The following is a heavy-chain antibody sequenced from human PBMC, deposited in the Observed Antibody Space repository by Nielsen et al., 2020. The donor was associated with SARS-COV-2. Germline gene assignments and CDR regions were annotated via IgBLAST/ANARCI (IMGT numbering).Heavy chain of an antibody. V-gene: IGHV3-48*03. Sequence: GGSLRLSCAATGFPFSEYEMNWVRQAPGKGLEWVSYISSTGSSASYADSVRGRFTISRDNGKNSLYLQMNSLRAEDTAVYYCAREGRDLPLDYWGQGVLVTVSS. J-gene: IGHJ4*02. CDR2: ISSTGSSA. CDR1: GFPFSEYE. D-gene: IGHD5-24*01. CDR3: AREGRDLPLDY.